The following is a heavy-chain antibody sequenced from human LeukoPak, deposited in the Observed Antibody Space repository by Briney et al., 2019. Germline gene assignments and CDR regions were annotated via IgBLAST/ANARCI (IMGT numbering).Heavy chain of an antibody. V-gene: IGHV1-2*04. D-gene: IGHD6-13*01. CDR3: ARGPNSSSWYGDYFDY. J-gene: IGHJ4*02. CDR1: GYTFTGYY. CDR2: INPNSGGT. Sequence: ASVKVSCKASGYTFTGYYMHWVRQAPGQGLEWMGWINPNSGGTNYAQKFQGWVTMTRDTSIGTAYMELSRLRSDDTAVYYCARGPNSSSWYGDYFDYWGQGTLVTVSS.